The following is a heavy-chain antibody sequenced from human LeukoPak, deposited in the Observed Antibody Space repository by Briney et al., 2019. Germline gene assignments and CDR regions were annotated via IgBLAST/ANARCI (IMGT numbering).Heavy chain of an antibody. CDR2: INPNSGGT. V-gene: IGHV1-2*02. CDR3: ARNYCSGGSCLNY. Sequence: ASVKVSCKASGYTFTGYYMHWVRQAPGQGLEWMGWINPNSGGTNYAQKFQGRVTMTRDTSISTAYMELSRLRSDDSAVYYCARNYCSGGSCLNYWGQGTLVTVSS. D-gene: IGHD2-15*01. CDR1: GYTFTGYY. J-gene: IGHJ4*02.